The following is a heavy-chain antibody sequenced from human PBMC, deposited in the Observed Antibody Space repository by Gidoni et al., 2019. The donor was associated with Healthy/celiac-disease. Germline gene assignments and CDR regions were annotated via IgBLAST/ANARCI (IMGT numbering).Heavy chain of an antibody. CDR2: ISYDGSNK. CDR3: ATSDGSGSYYKPFDY. CDR1: GFTFSSYG. J-gene: IGHJ4*02. Sequence: QVQLVESGGGVVQPGRSLRLSCAASGFTFSSYGMHWVRQAPGKGLEWVAVISYDGSNKYYADSVKGRFTISRDNSKNTLYLQMNSLRAEDTAVYYCATSDGSGSYYKPFDYWGQGTLVTVSS. D-gene: IGHD3-10*01. V-gene: IGHV3-30*03.